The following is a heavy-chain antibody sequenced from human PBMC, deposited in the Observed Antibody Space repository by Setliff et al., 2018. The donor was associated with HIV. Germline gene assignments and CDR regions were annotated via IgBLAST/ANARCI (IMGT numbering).Heavy chain of an antibody. D-gene: IGHD1-26*01. CDR2: INHSGST. V-gene: IGHV4-34*01. CDR3: ARGSLGVGRRRPFDP. Sequence: PSETLSLTCAVYGGSLSDYYWTWIRQPPGKGLEWIGEINHSGSTNYKESLKSRVTMSVDTSNNHFSLNLNSVTAADTVVYYCARGSLGVGRRRPFDPWGQGTLVTVSS. J-gene: IGHJ5*02. CDR1: GGSLSDYY.